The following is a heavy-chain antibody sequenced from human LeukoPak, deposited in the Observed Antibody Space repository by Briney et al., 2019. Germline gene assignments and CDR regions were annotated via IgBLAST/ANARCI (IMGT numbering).Heavy chain of an antibody. V-gene: IGHV4-59*08. CDR2: IYYSGST. D-gene: IGHD4-11*01. J-gene: IGHJ4*02. Sequence: NPSETLSLTCTVSGGSISSYYWSWIRQPPGKGLEWIGYIYYSGSTNYNPSLKSRVTISVDTSKNQFSLKPSSVTAADTAVYYCARHTVTTEIDYWGQGTLVTVSS. CDR1: GGSISSYY. CDR3: ARHTVTTEIDY.